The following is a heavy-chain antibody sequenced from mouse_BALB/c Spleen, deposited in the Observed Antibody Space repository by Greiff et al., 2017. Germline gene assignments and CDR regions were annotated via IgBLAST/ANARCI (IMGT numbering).Heavy chain of an antibody. CDR1: GFTFSSYT. Sequence: EVQLVESGGGLVKPGGSLKLSCAASGFTFSSYTMSWVRQTPEKRLEWVATISSGGSYTYYPDSVKGRFTISRDNAKNTLYLQMSSLKSEDTAMYYCTRESYWGQGTTLTVSS. CDR3: TRESY. J-gene: IGHJ2*01. V-gene: IGHV5-6-4*01. CDR2: ISSGGSYT.